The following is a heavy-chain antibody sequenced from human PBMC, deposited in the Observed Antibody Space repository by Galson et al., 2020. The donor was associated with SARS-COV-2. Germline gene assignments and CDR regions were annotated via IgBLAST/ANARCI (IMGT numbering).Heavy chain of an antibody. J-gene: IGHJ6*04. CDR3: ARKVPQGAQVEDIVVLPATRGLDV. V-gene: IGHV4-34*01. CDR2: INHSGST. D-gene: IGHD2-2*01. Sequence: SETLSLTCAVYGGSFSGYYWSWIRQPPGKGLEWIGEINHSGSTNYNPSLKSRVTLLVDTSKNQFSLKLTSVTAADTAIYYCARKVPQGAQVEDIVVLPATRGLDVWGKGITVTVSS. CDR1: GGSFSGYY.